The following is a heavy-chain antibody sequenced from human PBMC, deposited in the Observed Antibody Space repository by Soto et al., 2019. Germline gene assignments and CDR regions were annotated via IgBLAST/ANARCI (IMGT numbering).Heavy chain of an antibody. D-gene: IGHD6-19*01. Sequence: ASVKVSCKASGYTFTSYGISWVRQAPGQGLEWMGWISAYNGNTNYAQKLQGRVTMTTDTSTSTAYMELRSLRSDDTAVYYCARYEQWLVRGGWFDPWGQGTLVIVSS. J-gene: IGHJ5*02. CDR1: GYTFTSYG. V-gene: IGHV1-18*01. CDR2: ISAYNGNT. CDR3: ARYEQWLVRGGWFDP.